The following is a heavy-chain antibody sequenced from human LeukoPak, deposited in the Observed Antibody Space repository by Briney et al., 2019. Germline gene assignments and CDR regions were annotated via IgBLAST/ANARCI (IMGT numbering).Heavy chain of an antibody. Sequence: GGSLRLSCAASGFTFSSYAMSWVRQAPGKGLEWLGRIKRETDGGTIDYAAPVKGRFTISRDDSRNTLYLQMDSLKIEDTAVYYCTTDRYYDNSELQFQHWGQGTLVTVSS. V-gene: IGHV3-15*01. J-gene: IGHJ1*01. CDR2: IKRETDGGTI. D-gene: IGHD3-22*01. CDR1: GFTFSSYA. CDR3: TTDRYYDNSELQFQH.